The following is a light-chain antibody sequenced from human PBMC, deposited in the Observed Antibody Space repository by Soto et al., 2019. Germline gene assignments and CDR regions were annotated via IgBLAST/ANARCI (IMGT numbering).Light chain of an antibody. CDR1: SSNIGAGYD. CDR2: GNS. CDR3: QSYDSSLSGWM. J-gene: IGLJ3*02. V-gene: IGLV1-40*01. Sequence: QSVLTQPPSVSGAQGQRVTISCTGSSSNIGAGYDVHWYQQLPGTAPKLLIYGNSNRPSRVPDRFSGSKSGTSASLAITGLLAEDEVDYYCQSYDSSLSGWMFGGGTKLTVL.